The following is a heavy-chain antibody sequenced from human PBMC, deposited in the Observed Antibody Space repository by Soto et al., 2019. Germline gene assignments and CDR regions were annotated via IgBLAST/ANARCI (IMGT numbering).Heavy chain of an antibody. CDR2: IYYSGST. V-gene: IGHV4-59*01. CDR1: GGSISSYY. J-gene: IGHJ4*02. CDR3: ARDYTAMGELDY. Sequence: SETLSLTCTVSGGSISSYYWSWIRQPPGKGLEWIGYIYYSGSTNYNPSLKSRVTISVVTSKNQFSLKLSSVTAADTAVYYCARDYTAMGELDYWGQGTLVTVSS. D-gene: IGHD5-18*01.